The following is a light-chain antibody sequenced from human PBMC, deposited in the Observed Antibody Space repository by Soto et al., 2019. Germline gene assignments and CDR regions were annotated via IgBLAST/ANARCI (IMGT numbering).Light chain of an antibody. CDR2: AAS. Sequence: DIQLTQSPSFLSASVGDRVTITCRASQGISSYLAWYQQKPGKAPKLLIYAASTLQSGVPSRFSGXXXXTXXTLTINSLQPEDFATYYCQQLNSYPLTFGGGTKVEIK. V-gene: IGKV1-9*01. CDR3: QQLNSYPLT. CDR1: QGISSY. J-gene: IGKJ4*01.